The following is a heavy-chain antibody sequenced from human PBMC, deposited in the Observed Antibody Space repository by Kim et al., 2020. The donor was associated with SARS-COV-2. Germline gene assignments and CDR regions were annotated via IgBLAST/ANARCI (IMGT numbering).Heavy chain of an antibody. Sequence: PSLKSRVTITVDTAKNQFSLKLSSGTAAGTAVYYCARATVAGNSLYYFDYWGQGTLVTVSS. V-gene: IGHV4-34*01. CDR3: ARATVAGNSLYYFDY. J-gene: IGHJ4*02. D-gene: IGHD6-19*01.